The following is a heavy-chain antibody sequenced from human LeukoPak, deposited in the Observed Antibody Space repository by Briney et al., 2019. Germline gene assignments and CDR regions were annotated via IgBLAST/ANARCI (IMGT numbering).Heavy chain of an antibody. Sequence: SETLSLTCAVYGGSFSGYYWSWIRQPPGKGLEWIGEIEHGGSTVYNPSLESRVTISVDTSKNQFSLKLSSVTAADTAVYYCASSGSYYPYYYYYMDVWGKGTTVTVSS. V-gene: IGHV4-34*01. D-gene: IGHD1-26*01. CDR2: IEHGGST. CDR1: GGSFSGYY. J-gene: IGHJ6*03. CDR3: ASSGSYYPYYYYYMDV.